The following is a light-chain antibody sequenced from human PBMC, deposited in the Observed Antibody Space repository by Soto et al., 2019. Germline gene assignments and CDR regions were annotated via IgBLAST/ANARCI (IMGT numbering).Light chain of an antibody. J-gene: IGLJ2*01. Sequence: QSALTQPASVSGSPGQSITISCTGTSSDVGGYKYVSWYQQYPGKAPKLIIYEVSSRPSGVSYRFSASKSGNTASLTISGLQAEDEADYYCSSYTSSNTLVLFGGGTQLTVL. CDR1: SSDVGGYKY. CDR2: EVS. V-gene: IGLV2-14*01. CDR3: SSYTSSNTLVL.